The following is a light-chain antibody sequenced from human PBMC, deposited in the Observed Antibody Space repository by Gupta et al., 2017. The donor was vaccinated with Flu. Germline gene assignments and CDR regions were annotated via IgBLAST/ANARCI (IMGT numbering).Light chain of an antibody. CDR1: QNIVKS. CDR2: VAS. Sequence: DIQMTQSPSSLSASVGDTVMITCRASQNIVKSLNWYQHKPGKAPQLLIYVASRLQSGVPSRFRGRRSGTXFTLTIXELHPEDFATYYCQQSYNTPRTFGXGTKVEIE. CDR3: QQSYNTPRT. V-gene: IGKV1-39*01. J-gene: IGKJ1*01.